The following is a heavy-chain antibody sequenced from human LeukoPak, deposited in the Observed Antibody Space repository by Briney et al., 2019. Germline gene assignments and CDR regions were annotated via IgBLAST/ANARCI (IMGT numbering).Heavy chain of an antibody. V-gene: IGHV4-39*07. D-gene: IGHD5-24*01. CDR3: ARVIRDGYKRTGYYYYMDV. J-gene: IGHJ6*03. CDR2: IYSSGST. CDR1: GGSISSSRYY. Sequence: SETLSLTCTVSGGSISSSRYYWGWIRQPPGKGLEWIGSIYSSGSTYYSPSLKSRVTISVDTSKNQFSLKLTSVTAADTAVYYCARVIRDGYKRTGYYYYMDVWGKGTTVTISS.